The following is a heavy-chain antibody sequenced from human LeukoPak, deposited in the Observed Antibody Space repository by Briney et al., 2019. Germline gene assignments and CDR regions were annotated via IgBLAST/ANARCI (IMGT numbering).Heavy chain of an antibody. V-gene: IGHV4-34*01. CDR1: GESFSAYY. CDR3: ARGPKFDGIGEFDY. CDR2: VNHSGST. Sequence: SETLSLTCAVYGESFSAYYGTWIRQPPGKGLECIGEVNHSGSTKYNPSLKSRVTISVDTSKNQFSLKLISLTAADTAVYFCARGPKFDGIGEFDYWGQGTLVTVSS. D-gene: IGHD2-15*01. J-gene: IGHJ4*02.